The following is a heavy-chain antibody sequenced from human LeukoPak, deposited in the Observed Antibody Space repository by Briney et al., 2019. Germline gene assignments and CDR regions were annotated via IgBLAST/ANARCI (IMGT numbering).Heavy chain of an antibody. CDR2: INPSGGGT. V-gene: IGHV1-46*01. CDR3: ARVYYGDYYFDY. CDR1: GYTFISYY. Sequence: ASVKVSCKTSGYTFISYYIYWVRQAPGQGLECVGIINPSGGGTNYGQKFQGRVTMTRDMSTSTVYMELSSLRSEDTAVYYCARVYYGDYYFDYWGQGTLVTVSS. D-gene: IGHD4-17*01. J-gene: IGHJ4*02.